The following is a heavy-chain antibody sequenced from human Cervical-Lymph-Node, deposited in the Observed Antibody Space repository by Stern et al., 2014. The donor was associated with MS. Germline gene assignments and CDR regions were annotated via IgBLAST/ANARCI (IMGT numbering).Heavy chain of an antibody. D-gene: IGHD1-7*01. CDR3: ARIRYNWNYAVFDY. Sequence: QVTLRESGPALVKPTQTLTLTCTFSGFSLSTSGMCVSWIRQPPGKALEWLALIDWDDDKYYSTSLKTRLTISKDTSKNQVVLTMTNMDPVDTATYYCARIRYNWNYAVFDYWGQGTLVTVSS. CDR2: IDWDDDK. J-gene: IGHJ4*02. V-gene: IGHV2-70*01. CDR1: GFSLSTSGMC.